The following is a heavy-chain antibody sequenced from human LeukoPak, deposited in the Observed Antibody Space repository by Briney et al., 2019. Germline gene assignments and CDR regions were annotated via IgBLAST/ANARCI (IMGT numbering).Heavy chain of an antibody. D-gene: IGHD6-6*01. CDR1: GYTFTSYD. CDR2: ISAYNGNT. V-gene: IGHV1-18*01. Sequence: ASVKVSCKASGYTFTSYDINWVRQAPGQGLEWMGWISAYNGNTNYAQKLQGRVTMTTDTSTSTAYMELRSLRSDDTAVYYCARLYSSFDAFDIWGQGTMVTVSS. J-gene: IGHJ3*02. CDR3: ARLYSSFDAFDI.